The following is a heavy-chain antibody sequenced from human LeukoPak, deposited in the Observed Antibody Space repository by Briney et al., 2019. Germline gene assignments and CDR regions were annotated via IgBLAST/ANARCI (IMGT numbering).Heavy chain of an antibody. Sequence: ASVKVSCKASGYTFTDYHIHWVRQAPGQGLEWMGWTSAYNGNTNYAQNLQGRVTMTTDTSTSTAYMELRSLRSDDTAVYYCTRETSSRYFDYWGQGTLVTVSS. V-gene: IGHV1-18*04. CDR1: GYTFTDYH. CDR2: TSAYNGNT. CDR3: TRETSSRYFDY. J-gene: IGHJ4*02.